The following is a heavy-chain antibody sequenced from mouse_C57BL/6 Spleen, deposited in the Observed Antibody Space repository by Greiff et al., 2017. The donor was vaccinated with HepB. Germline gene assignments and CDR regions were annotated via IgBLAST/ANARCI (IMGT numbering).Heavy chain of an antibody. J-gene: IGHJ1*03. CDR3: ARTPYDYGRDWYFDV. CDR2: ISSGSSTI. V-gene: IGHV5-17*01. CDR1: GFTFSDYG. Sequence: EVHLVESGGGLVKPGGSLKLSCAASGFTFSDYGMHWVRQAPEKGLEWVAYISSGSSTIYYADTVKGRFTISRDNAKNTLFLQMTSLRSEDTAMYYCARTPYDYGRDWYFDVWGTGTTVTVSS. D-gene: IGHD2-4*01.